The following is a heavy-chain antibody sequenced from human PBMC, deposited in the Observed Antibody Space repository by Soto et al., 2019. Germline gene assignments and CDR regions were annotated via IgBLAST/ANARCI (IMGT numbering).Heavy chain of an antibody. Sequence: GGSLRLSCAASGFTFSSYWMSWVRQAPGKGLEWVANIKQDGSEKYYVDSVKGRFTISRDNAKNSLYLQMNSLRAEDTAVYYCARDRLFNWNYLLSDYWGQGTLVTVSS. CDR1: GFTFSSYW. J-gene: IGHJ4*02. CDR2: IKQDGSEK. CDR3: ARDRLFNWNYLLSDY. V-gene: IGHV3-7*01. D-gene: IGHD1-7*01.